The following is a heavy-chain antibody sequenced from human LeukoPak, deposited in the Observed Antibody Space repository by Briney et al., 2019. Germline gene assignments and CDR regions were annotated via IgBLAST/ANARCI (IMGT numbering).Heavy chain of an antibody. V-gene: IGHV4-30-2*01. D-gene: IGHD4-11*01. CDR3: ARLSNFVWRVFDI. Sequence: SETLSLTCTVSGGSISRGASHWSWIRQPPGKGLEWIGFIYQSGSTYYNPSLKSRVTISVDRSKNQLSLKLNSVTAADTAVYYCARLSNFVWRVFDIWGQGTMVTVSS. CDR2: IYQSGST. CDR1: GGSISRGASH. J-gene: IGHJ3*02.